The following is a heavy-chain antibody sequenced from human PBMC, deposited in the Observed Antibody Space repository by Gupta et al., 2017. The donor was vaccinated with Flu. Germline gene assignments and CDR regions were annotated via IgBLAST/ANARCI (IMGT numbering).Heavy chain of an antibody. Sequence: EVQLVESGGGLVKPGGSLRLSCAASGFTFSNAWMSWVRQAPGKGLEWVGRIKSKTDGGTTDYAAPVKGRFTISRDDSKNTLYLKMNSLKTEDTAVYYCTTDRGSGWELDYYYYGMDVWGQGTTVTVSS. CDR2: IKSKTDGGTT. CDR3: TTDRGSGWELDYYYYGMDV. J-gene: IGHJ6*02. CDR1: GFTFSNAW. V-gene: IGHV3-15*01. D-gene: IGHD6-19*01.